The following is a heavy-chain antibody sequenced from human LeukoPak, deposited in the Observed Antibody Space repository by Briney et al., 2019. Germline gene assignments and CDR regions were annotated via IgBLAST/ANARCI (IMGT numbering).Heavy chain of an antibody. CDR1: GFTFDDYA. D-gene: IGHD6-13*01. CDR3: AREAAAGTFYYYYYMDV. V-gene: IGHV3-9*01. CDR2: ISWNSGSI. Sequence: TGGSLRLSCAASGFTFDDYAMHWVRQAPGKGLEWVSGISWNSGSIGYADSVKGRFTISRDNAKNTLYLQMNSLRAEDTAVYYCAREAAAGTFYYYYYMDVWGKGTTVTVSS. J-gene: IGHJ6*03.